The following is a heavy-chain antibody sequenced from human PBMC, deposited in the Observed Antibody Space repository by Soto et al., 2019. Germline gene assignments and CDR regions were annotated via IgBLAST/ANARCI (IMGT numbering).Heavy chain of an antibody. J-gene: IGHJ6*02. D-gene: IGHD2-15*01. CDR2: INHSGST. CDR3: AREFIVVVVAATLLDYGMDV. Sequence: PSETLSLTCAVYGGSFSGYYWSWIRQPPGKGLEWIGEINHSGSTNYNPSLKSRVTISVDTSKNQFSLKLSSVTAADTAVYYCAREFIVVVVAATLLDYGMDVWGQGPTVTVYS. V-gene: IGHV4-34*01. CDR1: GGSFSGYY.